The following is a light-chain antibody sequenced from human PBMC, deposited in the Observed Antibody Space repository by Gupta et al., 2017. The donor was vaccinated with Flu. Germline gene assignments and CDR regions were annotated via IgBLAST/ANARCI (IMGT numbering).Light chain of an antibody. CDR1: DNIKTY. V-gene: IGKV1-39*01. CDR2: AAS. J-gene: IGKJ2*01. Sequence: PSSLSASVGDRVTMTCRASDNIKTYLNWYQKRPGKAPTLLIFAASSFHSGVPSRFSGTGSETDFTLTITGLQPEDFATYFCQQSFTSPYTFGQGTNLEIK. CDR3: QQSFTSPYT.